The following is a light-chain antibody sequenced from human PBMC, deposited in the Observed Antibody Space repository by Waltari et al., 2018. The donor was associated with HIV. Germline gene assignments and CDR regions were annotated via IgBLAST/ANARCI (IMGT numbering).Light chain of an antibody. CDR1: QDISTN. CDR3: LQLSNFPFT. V-gene: IGKV1-9*01. J-gene: IGKJ2*01. CDR2: SAS. Sequence: DIRLTQSPSLLSASVGDRVSFTCRSSQDISTNLAWFQQNPGKVPNLLIYSASTLHVGVPSRFSGSGSGTEFTLTIDVLQPEDFATYYCLQLSNFPFTFGPGTKLAIK.